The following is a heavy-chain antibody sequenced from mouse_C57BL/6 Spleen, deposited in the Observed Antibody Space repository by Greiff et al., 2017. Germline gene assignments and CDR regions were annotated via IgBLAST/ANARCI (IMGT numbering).Heavy chain of an antibody. CDR2: IWSGGST. CDR1: GFSLTSYG. Sequence: QVQLQQSGPGLVQPSQSLSITCTVSGFSLTSYGVHWVRQSPGKGLEWLGVIWSGGSTDYNAAFISRLSISKDNSKSQVFFKMNSLQADDTAIYYCARVPANWEDWYFDVWGTGTTVTVSS. J-gene: IGHJ1*03. CDR3: ARVPANWEDWYFDV. V-gene: IGHV2-2*01. D-gene: IGHD4-1*01.